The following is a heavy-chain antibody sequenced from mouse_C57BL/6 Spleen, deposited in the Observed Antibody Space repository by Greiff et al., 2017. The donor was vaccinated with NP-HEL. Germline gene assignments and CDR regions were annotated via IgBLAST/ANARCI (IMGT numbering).Heavy chain of an antibody. D-gene: IGHD1-1*01. Sequence: QVQLQQSGAELVKPGASVKLSCKASGYTFTSYWMQWVKQRPGQGLEWIGEIDPSDSYTNYNQKFKGKATLTLDTSSSTAYMQLSSLTSEDSAVYYCARRILRSRDFDYWGQGTTLTVSS. CDR3: ARRILRSRDFDY. V-gene: IGHV1-50*01. CDR2: IDPSDSYT. CDR1: GYTFTSYW. J-gene: IGHJ2*01.